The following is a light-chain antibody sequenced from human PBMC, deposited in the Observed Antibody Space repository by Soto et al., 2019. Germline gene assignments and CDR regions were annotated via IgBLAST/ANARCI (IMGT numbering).Light chain of an antibody. Sequence: DIQMTQSPSNLSASVGDRVTITCRASQSISSWLAWYQQKPGKAPKLLIYKASSLESGVPSRFSGSGSETEFTLTISSLQPDDFATYYCQQYNNYSPWTFGQGTKVEIK. CDR3: QQYNNYSPWT. CDR2: KAS. V-gene: IGKV1-5*03. CDR1: QSISSW. J-gene: IGKJ1*01.